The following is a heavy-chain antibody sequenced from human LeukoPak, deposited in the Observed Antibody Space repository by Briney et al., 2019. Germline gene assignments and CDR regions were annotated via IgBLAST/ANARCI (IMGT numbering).Heavy chain of an antibody. CDR1: GFSFNNYA. CDR3: ARSLRVRGVPDYMDV. V-gene: IGHV3-23*01. D-gene: IGHD3-10*01. J-gene: IGHJ6*03. Sequence: GGSLRLSCVDSGFSFNNYAMTWVRQAPGKGLEWVSVISGSGAITYYADSVKGRFTISRDNSKNTLYLQMNNLRADDTAVYYCARSLRVRGVPDYMDVWGKGTTVTVSS. CDR2: ISGSGAIT.